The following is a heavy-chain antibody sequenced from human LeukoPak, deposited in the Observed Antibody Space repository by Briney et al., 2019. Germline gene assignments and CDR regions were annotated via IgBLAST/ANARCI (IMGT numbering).Heavy chain of an antibody. CDR1: GFSFTTAW. D-gene: IGHD6-19*01. J-gene: IGHJ4*02. Sequence: GGSLRLSCAASGFSFTTAWMSWVRQAPGKGLEWVSAIGIRGDTHYSGSVKGRFTTSRENAESSLYLQMNSLRAEDTAVYYCARGGIQVSGIDEFDYWGQGTLVTVSS. CDR3: ARGGIQVSGIDEFDY. CDR2: IGIRGDT. V-gene: IGHV3-13*01.